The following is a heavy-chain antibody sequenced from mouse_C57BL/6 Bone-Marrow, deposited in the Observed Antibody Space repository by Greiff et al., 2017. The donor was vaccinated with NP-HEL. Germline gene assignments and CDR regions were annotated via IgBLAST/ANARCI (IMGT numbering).Heavy chain of an antibody. CDR2: IYPGDGDT. CDR3: ARFYYYGSRFAY. V-gene: IGHV1-82*01. J-gene: IGHJ3*01. Sequence: QVQLQQSGPELVKPGASVKISCKASGYAFSSSWMNWVKQRPGKGLEWIGRIYPGDGDTNYNGKFKGKATLTADKSSSTAYMQLSSLTSEDSAVYCCARFYYYGSRFAYWGQGTLVTVSA. D-gene: IGHD1-1*01. CDR1: GYAFSSSW.